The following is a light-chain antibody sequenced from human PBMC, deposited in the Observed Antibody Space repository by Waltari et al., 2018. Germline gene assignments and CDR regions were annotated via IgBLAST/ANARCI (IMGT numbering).Light chain of an antibody. CDR3: QQYNSYSLLT. Sequence: DIKMTQSPSTLLASVGDRVTITCRASQSISNWLAWYQQKPGKAPKLLIYKAFTLESGVPSRFSGSGSGTECTLTISSLQPDDFATYYCQQYNSYSLLTFGGGTKVEIK. CDR2: KAF. J-gene: IGKJ4*01. V-gene: IGKV1-5*03. CDR1: QSISNW.